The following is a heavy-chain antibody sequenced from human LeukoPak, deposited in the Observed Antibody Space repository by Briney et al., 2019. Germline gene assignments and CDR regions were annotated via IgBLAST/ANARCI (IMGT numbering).Heavy chain of an antibody. CDR3: ARARVGIYYQYYYYMDV. V-gene: IGHV4-59*01. D-gene: IGHD3-10*01. CDR2: IYYSGST. Sequence: SETLSLTCTVSGGSISSYYWSWIRQPPGKGLEWIGYIYYSGSTNYNPSLKSRVTISVDTSKNQFSLKLSSVTAADTAVYYCARARVGIYYQYYYYMDVWGKGTTVTISS. J-gene: IGHJ6*03. CDR1: GGSISSYY.